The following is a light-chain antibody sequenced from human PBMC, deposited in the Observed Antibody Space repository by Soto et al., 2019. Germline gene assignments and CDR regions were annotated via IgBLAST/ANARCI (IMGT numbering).Light chain of an antibody. CDR1: ESVTINY. CDR3: QQYGSTPLT. J-gene: IGKJ4*01. Sequence: VLTQSPVTLSASPGDRVTLSCETSESVTINYIAWYQQKPGLAPRLLIYDASIRATGTPDRFSGGGSGARFTLTISSLQAEDFALYFCQQYGSTPLTFGGGTTVEIK. CDR2: DAS. V-gene: IGKV3D-20*01.